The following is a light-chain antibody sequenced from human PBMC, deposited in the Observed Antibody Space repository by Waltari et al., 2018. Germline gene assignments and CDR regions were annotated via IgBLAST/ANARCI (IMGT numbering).Light chain of an antibody. Sequence: DIQMTQSPSTLSASVGDRVTIPCRASQSVSGWLAWYQQKPGKAPKLLIYYASSLESGVSARFRGSGSGTEFTLTISSLQPDDVATYHCQQYNSYWTFGQGTKVEIK. J-gene: IGKJ1*01. CDR1: QSVSGW. V-gene: IGKV1-5*01. CDR2: YAS. CDR3: QQYNSYWT.